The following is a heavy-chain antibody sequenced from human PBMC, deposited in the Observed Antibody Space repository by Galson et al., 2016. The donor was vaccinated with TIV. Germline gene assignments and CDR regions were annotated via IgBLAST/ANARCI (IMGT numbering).Heavy chain of an antibody. Sequence: SVKVSCKASGYSFISYDIHWVRQAPGQRLEWMGWINTGNGNTKYSQEFQGRVTITRDTFASTAYIELPSLKSEDMAVYFCARGRSFDYLLDYWGQGTLVTVSS. J-gene: IGHJ4*02. CDR3: ARGRSFDYLLDY. V-gene: IGHV1-3*03. CDR2: INTGNGNT. CDR1: GYSFISYD. D-gene: IGHD3-9*01.